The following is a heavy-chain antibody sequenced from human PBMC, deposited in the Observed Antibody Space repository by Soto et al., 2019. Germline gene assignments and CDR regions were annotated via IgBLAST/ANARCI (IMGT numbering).Heavy chain of an antibody. D-gene: IGHD2-2*01. CDR1: GYTFTTYG. CDR2: ISGYDGHT. Sequence: QVQLVQSGAEVRKPGASVKVSCKASGYTFTTYGISWVRQAPGQGLEWMGWISGYDGHTKYAQKFQGRIIMTTDTPTSTVYMHLRSLRSDDTAVYYCAREAEMPYYYYGLDVWGQGTTVTVSS. J-gene: IGHJ6*02. V-gene: IGHV1-18*01. CDR3: AREAEMPYYYYGLDV.